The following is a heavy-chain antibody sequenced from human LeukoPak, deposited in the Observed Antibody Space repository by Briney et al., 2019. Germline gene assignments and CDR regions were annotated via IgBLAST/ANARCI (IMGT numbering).Heavy chain of an antibody. CDR3: ARSSGPDY. J-gene: IGHJ4*02. CDR1: GGSFSGYY. CDR2: ISHSGST. V-gene: IGHV4-34*01. D-gene: IGHD3-22*01. Sequence: SETLSLTCAVYGGSFSGYYWSWIRQPPGKGLEWIGEISHSGSTNYNPSLKSRVTISVDTSKNQFSLKLSSVTAADTAVYYCARSSGPDYWGQGTLVTVSS.